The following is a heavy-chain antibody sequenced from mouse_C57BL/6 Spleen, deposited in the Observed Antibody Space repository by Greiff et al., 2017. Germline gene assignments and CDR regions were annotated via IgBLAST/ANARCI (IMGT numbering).Heavy chain of an antibody. CDR3: ARRGSNDEGYFDV. J-gene: IGHJ1*03. CDR2: ISSGGSYT. D-gene: IGHD2-12*01. CDR1: GFTFSSYG. V-gene: IGHV5-6*02. Sequence: EVQGVESGGDLVKPGGSLKLSCAASGFTFSSYGMSWVRQTPDKRLEWVATISSGGSYTYYPDSVKGRFTISRDNAKNTLYLQVSSLKSEDTAVYYCARRGSNDEGYFDVWGTGTTVTVSS.